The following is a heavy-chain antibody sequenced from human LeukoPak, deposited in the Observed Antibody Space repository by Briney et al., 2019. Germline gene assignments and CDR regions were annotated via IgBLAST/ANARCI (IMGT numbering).Heavy chain of an antibody. CDR2: ISGSGGST. J-gene: IGHJ4*01. Sequence: PGGSLRLSCAASGFTFASYAMSWFRQAPGKGLEGVSSISGSGGSTYYIDSVKGRFTISRDNSKNTLYLQMNSLRAEDTAVYYCARPVGISNRVMEDYWGHGTLVTVSS. CDR1: GFTFASYA. V-gene: IGHV3-23*01. D-gene: IGHD3-16*02. CDR3: ARPVGISNRVMEDY.